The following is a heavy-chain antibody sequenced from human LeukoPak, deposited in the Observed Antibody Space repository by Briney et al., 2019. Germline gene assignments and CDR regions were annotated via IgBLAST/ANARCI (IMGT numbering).Heavy chain of an antibody. CDR3: VRRRWASSNVDY. Sequence: PSETLSLTCTVSGGSISSSSYYWGWIRQPPGKGLEWIGSIYFSGSTYYNPSLKSRVTISIDTSKNQFSLKVTSVTAADTAVYYCVRRRWASSNVDYWGQGTLVTVSS. J-gene: IGHJ4*02. CDR2: IYFSGST. CDR1: GGSISSSSYY. V-gene: IGHV4-39*01. D-gene: IGHD1-1*01.